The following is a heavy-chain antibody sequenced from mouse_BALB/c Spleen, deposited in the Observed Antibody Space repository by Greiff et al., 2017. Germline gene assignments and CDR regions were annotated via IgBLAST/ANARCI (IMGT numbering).Heavy chain of an antibody. Sequence: EVKLVESGGGLVQPGGSLKLSCAASGFTFSSYGMSWVRQTPDKRLELVATINSNGGSTYYPDSVKGRFTISRDNAKNTLYLQMSSLKSEDTAMYYCARDRRSYWYFDVWGAGTTVTVSS. J-gene: IGHJ1*01. CDR2: INSNGGST. CDR1: GFTFSSYG. V-gene: IGHV5-6-3*01. CDR3: ARDRRSYWYFDV.